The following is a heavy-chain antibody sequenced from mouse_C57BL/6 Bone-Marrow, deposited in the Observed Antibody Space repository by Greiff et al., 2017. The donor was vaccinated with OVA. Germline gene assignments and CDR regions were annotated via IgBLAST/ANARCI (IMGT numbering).Heavy chain of an antibody. D-gene: IGHD1-1*01. J-gene: IGHJ2*01. CDR3: ARDYSGSSQYYFDY. Sequence: EVKLVESGGGLVKPGGSLKLSCAASGFTFSDYGMHWVRQAPEKGLEWVAYISSGSSTIYYADTVKGRFTISRDNAKNTLFLQMTSLRSEDTAMYYCARDYSGSSQYYFDYWGQGTTLTVSS. CDR1: GFTFSDYG. CDR2: ISSGSSTI. V-gene: IGHV5-17*01.